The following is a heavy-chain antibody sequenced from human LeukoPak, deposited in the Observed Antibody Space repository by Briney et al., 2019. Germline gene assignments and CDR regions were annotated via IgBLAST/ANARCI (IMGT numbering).Heavy chain of an antibody. V-gene: IGHV4-30-2*01. CDR3: ARDESSTSFFT. D-gene: IGHD2-2*01. CDR2: IYHSGTT. CDR1: GDSINSSYLY. Sequence: SETLSLTCTVSGDSINSSYLYWSWIRQPPGKGLEWIGYIYHSGTTYYSPSLKSRVTISIDRSKNQFSLKLRSVTAADTAIYYCARDESSTSFFTWGQGTMVTVSS. J-gene: IGHJ3*01.